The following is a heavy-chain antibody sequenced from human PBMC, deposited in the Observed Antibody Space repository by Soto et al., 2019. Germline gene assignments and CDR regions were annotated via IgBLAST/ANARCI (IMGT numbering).Heavy chain of an antibody. CDR3: TTLSITIFGVVLMDV. Sequence: PGGSLRLSCEGSGFIYSNAWMNWVRQAPGKGLEWVGRIKSKTDGGTTDYAAPVKGRFTISRDDSKNTLYLQMNSLKTEDTAVYYCTTLSITIFGVVLMDVWGQGTTVTVSS. CDR1: GFIYSNAW. J-gene: IGHJ6*02. V-gene: IGHV3-15*07. D-gene: IGHD3-3*01. CDR2: IKSKTDGGTT.